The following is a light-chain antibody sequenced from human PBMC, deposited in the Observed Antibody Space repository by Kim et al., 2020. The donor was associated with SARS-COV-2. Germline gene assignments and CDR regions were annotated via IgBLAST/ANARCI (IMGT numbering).Light chain of an antibody. J-gene: IGLJ2*01. CDR3: QAWDSSTYVV. CDR2: QDS. Sequence: SYELTQPPSVSVSPGQTASITCSGDKLGDKYACWYQQKPGQSPVLVIYQDSKRPSGIPEGFSGSNFGNTATLTISGTQAMDEADYYCQAWDSSTYVVFGG. CDR1: KLGDKY. V-gene: IGLV3-1*01.